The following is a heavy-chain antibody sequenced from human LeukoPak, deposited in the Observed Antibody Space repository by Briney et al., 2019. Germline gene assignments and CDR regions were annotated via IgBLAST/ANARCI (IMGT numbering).Heavy chain of an antibody. J-gene: IGHJ5*02. CDR1: GYTFTSYG. Sequence: ASVKVSCKASGYTFTSYGISWVRQAPGQGLEWMGWISAYNGNTNYAQKLQGRVTMTTDTSTSTAYMELRSLRSDDTAVYYCARVLVAARPPFVTGFDPWGQGTLVTVSS. V-gene: IGHV1-18*01. D-gene: IGHD6-6*01. CDR3: ARVLVAARPPFVTGFDP. CDR2: ISAYNGNT.